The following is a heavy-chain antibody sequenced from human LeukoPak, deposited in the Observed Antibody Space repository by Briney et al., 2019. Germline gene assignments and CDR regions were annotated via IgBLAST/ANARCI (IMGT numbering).Heavy chain of an antibody. CDR3: ARGLPWDY. V-gene: IGHV1-69*04. CDR1: GGTFSSYA. Sequence: SVKVSCKASGGTFSSYAISWLRQAPGQGLEWMGRIIPVLGIANYAQKFQGRVTITADKSTSTAYMELSSLRSEDTAVYYCARGLPWDYWGQGTLVTVSS. CDR2: IIPVLGIA. J-gene: IGHJ4*02.